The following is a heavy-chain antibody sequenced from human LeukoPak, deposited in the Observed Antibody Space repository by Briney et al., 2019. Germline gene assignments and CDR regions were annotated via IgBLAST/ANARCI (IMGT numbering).Heavy chain of an antibody. CDR3: ARAVARSNWFDP. V-gene: IGHV4-59*01. CDR2: IYYSGST. Sequence: SETLSLTCTVSGGSMSSYYWIWIRQPPGKGLEWIGDIYYSGSTNYNPSLNTRVTISVDRSKNQFSLKLRSVTAADTAMYYCARAVARSNWFDPWGQGTLVTVSS. D-gene: IGHD6-19*01. J-gene: IGHJ5*02. CDR1: GGSMSSYY.